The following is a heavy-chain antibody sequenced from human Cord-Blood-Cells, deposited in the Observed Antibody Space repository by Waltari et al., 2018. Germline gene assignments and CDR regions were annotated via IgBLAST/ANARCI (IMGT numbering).Heavy chain of an antibody. CDR3: ARDYGREAAGLVAEYFQH. Sequence: QVQLVQSGAEVKKPGASVKVSCKASGYTFTSYAMHWVRQAPGQRLEWMGWINAGNGNTKYSQKFQGRVTITRDTSASTAYMELSSLRSEDTAVYYCARDYGREAAGLVAEYFQHWGQGTLVTVSS. V-gene: IGHV1-3*01. CDR1: GYTFTSYA. CDR2: INAGNGNT. D-gene: IGHD6-13*01. J-gene: IGHJ1*01.